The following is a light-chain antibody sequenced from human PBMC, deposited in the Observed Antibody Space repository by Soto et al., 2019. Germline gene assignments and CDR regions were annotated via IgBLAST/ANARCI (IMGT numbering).Light chain of an antibody. CDR3: QQYNSYST. CDR2: KES. V-gene: IGKV1-5*03. J-gene: IGKJ5*01. Sequence: DIQMTQSPSTLSGSVGDRVTITCRASQTISSWLAWYQQKPGKAPKLLIYKESSLESGVPSRFSGSGSGTEFTLTISSLQPDDFATYYCQQYNSYSTFGQGTRLEIK. CDR1: QTISSW.